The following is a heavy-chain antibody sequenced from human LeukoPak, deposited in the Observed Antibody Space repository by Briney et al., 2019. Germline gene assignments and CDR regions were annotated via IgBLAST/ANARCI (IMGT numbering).Heavy chain of an antibody. V-gene: IGHV3-43*02. D-gene: IGHD3-3*01. CDR2: ISGDGGST. CDR1: GFTFDDYA. CDR3: AKVIAAYYDFWSGYYDY. Sequence: GRSLRLSCAASGFTFDDYAMHWVRQAPGKGLEWVSLISGDGGSTYYADSVKGRFTISRDNSKNSLYLQMNSLRTEDTALYYCAKVIAAYYDFWSGYYDYWGQGTLVTVSS. J-gene: IGHJ4*02.